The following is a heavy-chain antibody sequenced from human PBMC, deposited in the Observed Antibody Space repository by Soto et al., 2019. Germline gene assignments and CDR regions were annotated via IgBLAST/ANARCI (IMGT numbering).Heavy chain of an antibody. D-gene: IGHD1-26*01. Sequence: ASVKVSCKASGYTFTGYYIHWVRQAPEQGPEWMGEIGPESGATRYAQRFQGRVTMTRDMSITTVYMELNNLSPDDTAVYYCGRGRSGQIVVFYWGQGTPVTSPQ. CDR1: GYTFTGYY. CDR2: IGPESGAT. CDR3: GRGRSGQIVVFY. V-gene: IGHV1-2*02. J-gene: IGHJ4*02.